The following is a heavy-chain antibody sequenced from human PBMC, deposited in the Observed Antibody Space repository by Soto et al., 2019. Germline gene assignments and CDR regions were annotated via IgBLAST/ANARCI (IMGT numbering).Heavy chain of an antibody. D-gene: IGHD4-17*01. Sequence: QVQLQQWGAGLLKPSETLSLTCAVYGGSFSGYYWSWIRQPPGKGLEWIGEINHSGSTNYNPSLNSRVTISVDTSKNQFSLKLSSVTAADTAVYYCARIGPTVTQTLDYWGQGTLVTVSS. J-gene: IGHJ4*02. CDR2: INHSGST. V-gene: IGHV4-34*01. CDR1: GGSFSGYY. CDR3: ARIGPTVTQTLDY.